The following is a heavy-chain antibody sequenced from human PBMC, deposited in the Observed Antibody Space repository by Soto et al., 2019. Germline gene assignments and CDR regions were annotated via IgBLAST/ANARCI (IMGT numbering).Heavy chain of an antibody. J-gene: IGHJ4*02. D-gene: IGHD3-10*01. CDR3: ANSYYYGSRSYPGGVFDS. V-gene: IGHV3-23*01. CDR2: FSGSCDNT. Sequence: EVQLLESGGGLVQPGGSLRLSCAASGFTFSSYDMSWVRQAPGKGLEWVSTFSGSCDNTYDAESVKGRFTISRDISKNTLYLQMNSLRAEDTAIYYCANSYYYGSRSYPGGVFDSWGKGTLVTVFS. CDR1: GFTFSSYD.